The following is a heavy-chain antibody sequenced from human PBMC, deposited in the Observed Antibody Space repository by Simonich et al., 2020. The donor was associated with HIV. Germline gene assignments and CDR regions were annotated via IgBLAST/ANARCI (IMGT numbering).Heavy chain of an antibody. CDR2: INPNSGGT. Sequence: QVQLVQSGAEVKKPGASVKGSCKASGYTFTYYYMHWLRQAPGQGLEWMGWINPNSGGTKYAQKFQGRVTMTRDTSISTAYMELSRLRSDDTAVYYCARGPGTGDFDYWGQGTLVTVSS. CDR1: GYTFTYYY. CDR3: ARGPGTGDFDY. V-gene: IGHV1-2*02. J-gene: IGHJ4*02. D-gene: IGHD3-10*01.